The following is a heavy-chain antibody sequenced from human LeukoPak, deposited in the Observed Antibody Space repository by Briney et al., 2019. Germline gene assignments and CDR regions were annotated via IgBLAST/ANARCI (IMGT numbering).Heavy chain of an antibody. Sequence: GGSLRLSCAASGFTFTSYWMTWVRQAPGKGLEWVANIKQDGSEKYYVDSVKGRFTISRDNAKNSLYLQMNSLRAEDTAMYYCAKDLPGQWPTVFDYWGQGTLVTVSS. CDR2: IKQDGSEK. J-gene: IGHJ4*02. CDR1: GFTFTSYW. V-gene: IGHV3-7*01. CDR3: AKDLPGQWPTVFDY. D-gene: IGHD6-19*01.